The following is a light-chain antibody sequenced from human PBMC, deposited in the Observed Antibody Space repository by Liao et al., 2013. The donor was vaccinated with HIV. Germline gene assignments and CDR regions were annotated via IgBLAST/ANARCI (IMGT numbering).Light chain of an antibody. CDR2: QDK. J-gene: IGLJ3*02. CDR3: QAWDGSSVV. Sequence: SYELTQPPSVSVSPGQTATITCSGDKLGEKYTSWYQKKPGQSPVMVMFQDKKRPSGIPERFSGSISGNTATLTISGTQAMDEADYYCQAWDGSSVVFGGGTKLTVL. V-gene: IGLV3-1*01. CDR1: KLGEKY.